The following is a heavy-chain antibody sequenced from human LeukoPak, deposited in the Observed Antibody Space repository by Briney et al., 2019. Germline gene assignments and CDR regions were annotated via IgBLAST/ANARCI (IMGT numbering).Heavy chain of an antibody. V-gene: IGHV4-61*01. J-gene: IGHJ5*02. CDR3: AAMAVNWFDP. CDR1: GGSVGSGSYY. D-gene: IGHD5-18*01. CDR2: ILYSDIT. Sequence: SETLSLTCTVSGGSVGSGSYYWSWIRQSPGKELEWIGYILYSDITNYNPSLKSRVTMSVDTSKNQFSLRLTSVTAADTAVYYCAAMAVNWFDPWGQGTLVIVSS.